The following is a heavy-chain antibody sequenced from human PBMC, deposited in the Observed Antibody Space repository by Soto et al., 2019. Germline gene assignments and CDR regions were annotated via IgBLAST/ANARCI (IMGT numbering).Heavy chain of an antibody. CDR1: GYIFTAYS. Sequence: ASVKVSCKTSGYIFTAYSMHWVRQAPGQGPEWMGVVNPSGGSAHYAQSLEGRVTLTRDTSTSTFYMELSSLRSEDTAVYYCAREENCRGGTCYSEYFHHWGQGTLVTVSS. CDR3: AREENCRGGTCYSEYFHH. J-gene: IGHJ1*01. D-gene: IGHD2-15*01. V-gene: IGHV1-46*01. CDR2: VNPSGGSA.